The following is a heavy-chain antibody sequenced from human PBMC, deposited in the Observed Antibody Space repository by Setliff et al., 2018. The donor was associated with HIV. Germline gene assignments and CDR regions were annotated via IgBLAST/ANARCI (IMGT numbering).Heavy chain of an antibody. D-gene: IGHD5-12*01. CDR1: GFTFNSYS. J-gene: IGHJ6*03. Sequence: PGGSLRLSCAASGFTFNSYSMNWVRQAPGKGLEWVSSISSGSTYIYYVGSVKGRFTISRDNAKNSLYLQMKSLRAEDTAVYYCARAPTGPYSGYDYDYYYYYYMDVWGKGTTVTVSS. CDR3: ARAPTGPYSGYDYDYYYYYYMDV. V-gene: IGHV3-21*01. CDR2: ISSGSTYI.